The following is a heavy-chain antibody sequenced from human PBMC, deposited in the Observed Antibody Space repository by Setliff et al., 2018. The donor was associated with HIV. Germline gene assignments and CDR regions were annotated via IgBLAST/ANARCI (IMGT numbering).Heavy chain of an antibody. Sequence: EASVKVSCKASGGTFSSYAISWVRQAPGQGLEWMGGIIPILGIANYAQKFQGRVTITADESTSTAYMELSSLRSEDTAVYYCARVDTAMVTRSYYYYGMDVWGQGTTVTVSS. J-gene: IGHJ6*02. D-gene: IGHD5-18*01. CDR3: ARVDTAMVTRSYYYYGMDV. CDR1: GGTFSSYA. CDR2: IIPILGIA. V-gene: IGHV1-69*10.